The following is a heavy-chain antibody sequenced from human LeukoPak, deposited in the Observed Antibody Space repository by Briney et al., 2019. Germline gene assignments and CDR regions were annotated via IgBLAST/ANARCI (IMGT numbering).Heavy chain of an antibody. CDR2: IYYSGST. CDR1: GGSISSSSYY. Sequence: SETLSLTCTVSGGSISSSSYYLGWSRQPPGKGLEWIGSIYYSGSTYYNPSLKSRVTISVDTSKNQFSLKLSSVTAADTAVYYCARHGDSLTTPFDYWGQGTLVTVSS. D-gene: IGHD2-15*01. J-gene: IGHJ4*02. CDR3: ARHGDSLTTPFDY. V-gene: IGHV4-39*01.